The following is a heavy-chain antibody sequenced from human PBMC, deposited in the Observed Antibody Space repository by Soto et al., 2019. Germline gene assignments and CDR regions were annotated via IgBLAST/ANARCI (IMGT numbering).Heavy chain of an antibody. D-gene: IGHD3-3*01. Sequence: EVQLLESGGGLVQPGGSLRLSCAASGFTFSGSAMSWVRQAPGKGLEWVSAITGGGDGTYYADSVKGRSTISRDNSKNTLDVQLNRPRAEDTGVNYCARKFWSGNPCFDYWGQGTQVTVSS. V-gene: IGHV3-23*01. CDR1: GFTFSGSA. CDR2: ITGGGDGT. CDR3: ARKFWSGNPCFDY. J-gene: IGHJ4*02.